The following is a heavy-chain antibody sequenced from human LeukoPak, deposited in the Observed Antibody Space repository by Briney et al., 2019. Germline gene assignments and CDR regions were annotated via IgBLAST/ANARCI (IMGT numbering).Heavy chain of an antibody. J-gene: IGHJ4*02. V-gene: IGHV3-30*02. Sequence: GGSLRLSCAASGFTFSSYGMHWVRQAPGKGLEWVAFIRYDGSNKYYADSVKGRFTISRDNSKNTLYLQMNSLRAEDTAVYYCAKLLGEDIVVVPAATTHDYWGQGTLVTVSS. CDR2: IRYDGSNK. CDR3: AKLLGEDIVVVPAATTHDY. CDR1: GFTFSSYG. D-gene: IGHD2-2*01.